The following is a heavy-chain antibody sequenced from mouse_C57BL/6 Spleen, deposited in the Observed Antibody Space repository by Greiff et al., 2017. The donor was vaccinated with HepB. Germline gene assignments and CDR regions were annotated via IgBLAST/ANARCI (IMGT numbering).Heavy chain of an antibody. Sequence: QVQLQQPGAELVKPGASVKMSCKASGYTFTSYWITWVKQRPGQGLEWIGDIYPGSGSTNYNEKFKSKATLTVDTSSSTAYMQLSSLTSEDSAVYYCARALTTVVPFDYWGQGTTLTVSS. V-gene: IGHV1-55*01. CDR3: ARALTTVVPFDY. J-gene: IGHJ2*01. CDR1: GYTFTSYW. CDR2: IYPGSGST. D-gene: IGHD1-1*01.